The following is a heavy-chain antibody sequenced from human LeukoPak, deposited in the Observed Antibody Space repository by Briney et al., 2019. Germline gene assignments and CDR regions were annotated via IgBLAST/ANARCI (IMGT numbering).Heavy chain of an antibody. CDR3: ARASSGRYSRFIDD. J-gene: IGHJ4*02. CDR2: IWYDGGNK. Sequence: GGSLRLSCAASGFIFSSYGMHWVRQAPGKGLEWVAFIWYDGGNKYYADSVKGRFTISRDNAKKSLYLQMNSLRVEDTAVYYCARASSGRYSRFIDDWGQGTLVTVSS. V-gene: IGHV3-33*01. CDR1: GFIFSSYG. D-gene: IGHD1-26*01.